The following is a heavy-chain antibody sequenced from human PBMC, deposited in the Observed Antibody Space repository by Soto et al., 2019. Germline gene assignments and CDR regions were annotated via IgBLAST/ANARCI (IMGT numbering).Heavy chain of an antibody. V-gene: IGHV4-34*01. Sequence: LETLSLTCAVYGGSFSGYYWSWIRQPPGKGLKWIGEINHSGSTNYNPSLKSRVTISVDTSKNQFSLKLSSVTAADTAVYYCARNGSYYDFWSGYYFGGGMDVWGQGTTVTDSS. CDR1: GGSFSGYY. J-gene: IGHJ6*02. D-gene: IGHD3-3*01. CDR3: ARNGSYYDFWSGYYFGGGMDV. CDR2: INHSGST.